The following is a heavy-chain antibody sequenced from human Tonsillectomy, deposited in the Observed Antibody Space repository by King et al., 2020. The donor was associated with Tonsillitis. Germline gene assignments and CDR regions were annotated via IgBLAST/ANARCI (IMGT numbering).Heavy chain of an antibody. V-gene: IGHV1-46*01. J-gene: IGHJ4*02. CDR3: ARVRDGDYAAEF. CDR1: GYTFTSKF. D-gene: IGHD4-17*01. CDR2: INPSGGGR. Sequence: VQLVESGAEVKKPGASVKISCKASGYTFTSKFMHWVRQAPGQGLEWMGIINPSGGGRRYAQKLQGRVTMTRATSTGTFSMELSGLTSEDTAAYYWARVRDGDYAAEFWGQGTLVTVSS.